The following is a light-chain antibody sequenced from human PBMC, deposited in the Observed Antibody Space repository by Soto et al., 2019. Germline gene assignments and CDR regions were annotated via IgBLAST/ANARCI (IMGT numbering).Light chain of an antibody. V-gene: IGKV3-11*01. CDR3: QQYGTSEII. CDR1: QSVSSY. Sequence: EIVMTQSPATLSLSPGERATLSCRASQSVSSYLAWYQQKPGQAPRLLIYDASNRATGIPARFSGSGSGTDFTLTISRLETEDFAVFYCQQYGTSEIIFGQGTRLEIK. J-gene: IGKJ5*01. CDR2: DAS.